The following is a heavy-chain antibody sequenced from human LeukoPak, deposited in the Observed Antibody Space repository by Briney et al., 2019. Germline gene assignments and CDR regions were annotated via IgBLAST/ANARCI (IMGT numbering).Heavy chain of an antibody. CDR2: ISGSGGST. J-gene: IGHJ4*02. Sequence: GGSLRLSCAASGFTFSSYAMSWLRPAPGKGLEWVSAISGSGGSTYYADSVKGRFTISRDNSKNTLYLQMNSLRAEDTAVYYCAKDRSGELPEMGDYWGQGTLVTVSS. CDR1: GFTFSSYA. CDR3: AKDRSGELPEMGDY. D-gene: IGHD1-26*01. V-gene: IGHV3-23*01.